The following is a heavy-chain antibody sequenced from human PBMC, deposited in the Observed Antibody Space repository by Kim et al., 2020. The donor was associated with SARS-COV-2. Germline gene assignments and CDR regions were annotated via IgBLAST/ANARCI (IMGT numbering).Heavy chain of an antibody. CDR2: VFSSGST. J-gene: IGHJ6*03. CDR1: GGSINNYY. D-gene: IGHD2-15*01. CDR3: ARGPNRYYMDV. V-gene: IGHV4-59*01. Sequence: SETLSLTCTVSGGSINNYYWSWIRQPPGKGPEWIGYVFSSGSTNYHPSLKSRVTISADTSNNQFSLRLTSVTAADTAAYYCARGPNRYYMDVWGKGTTVT.